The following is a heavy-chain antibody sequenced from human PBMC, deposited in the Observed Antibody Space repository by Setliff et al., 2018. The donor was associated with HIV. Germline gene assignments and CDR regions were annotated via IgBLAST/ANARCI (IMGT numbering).Heavy chain of an antibody. Sequence: PSETLSLTCTVSGGSISTGDYYWAWIRHYPGKGLEWTGYIFYKGSTFYNPSLKSRVSISVLRSTDQFFLRLDSVTAADTAVYYCVRTNYYYYYMDVWGKGTTVTVSS. CDR3: VRTNYYYYYMDV. V-gene: IGHV4-31*03. J-gene: IGHJ6*03. CDR1: GGSISTGDYY. CDR2: IFYKGST.